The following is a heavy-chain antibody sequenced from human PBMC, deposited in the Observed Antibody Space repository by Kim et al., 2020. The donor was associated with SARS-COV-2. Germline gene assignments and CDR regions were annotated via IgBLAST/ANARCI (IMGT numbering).Heavy chain of an antibody. J-gene: IGHJ4*02. CDR3: ARRKDVVAQDVYYFDY. Sequence: SETLSLTCTVSGGSISSSSYYWGWIRQPPGKGLEWIGSIYYSGSTYYNPSLKSRVTISVDTSKNQFSLKLSSVTAADTAVYYCARRKDVVAQDVYYFDYWGQGTLVTVSS. D-gene: IGHD5-12*01. CDR1: GGSISSSSYY. CDR2: IYYSGST. V-gene: IGHV4-39*01.